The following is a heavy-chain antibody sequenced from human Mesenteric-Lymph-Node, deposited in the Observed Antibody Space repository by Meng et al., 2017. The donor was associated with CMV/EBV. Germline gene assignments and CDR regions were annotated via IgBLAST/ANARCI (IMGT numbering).Heavy chain of an antibody. D-gene: IGHD5-12*01. CDR2: IYHSETT. Sequence: SETLSLTCTVSGYSIDSDYYWGWIRQSPGKGLEWIGYIYHSETTYYKSSLMSRVTISLDTSKNQFSLKLSSVTAADTAVYYCARDYSGYGRLDSWGQGTLVTVSS. J-gene: IGHJ4*02. CDR1: GYSIDSDYY. V-gene: IGHV4-38-2*02. CDR3: ARDYSGYGRLDS.